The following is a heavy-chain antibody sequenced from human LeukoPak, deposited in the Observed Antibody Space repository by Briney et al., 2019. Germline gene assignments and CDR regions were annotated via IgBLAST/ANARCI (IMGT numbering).Heavy chain of an antibody. Sequence: ASVKVSCKASGYTFTSCGISWVRQAPGQGLEWMGWISAYNGNTNYAQKLQGRVTMTTDTSTSTAYMELRSLRSDDTAVYYCARVGVGCSSTSCYTRWNYYYYYMDVWGKGTTVTVSS. V-gene: IGHV1-18*01. J-gene: IGHJ6*03. CDR2: ISAYNGNT. CDR3: ARVGVGCSSTSCYTRWNYYYYYMDV. CDR1: GYTFTSCG. D-gene: IGHD2-2*02.